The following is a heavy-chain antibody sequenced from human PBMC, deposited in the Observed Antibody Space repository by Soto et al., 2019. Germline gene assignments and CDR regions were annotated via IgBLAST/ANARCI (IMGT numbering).Heavy chain of an antibody. V-gene: IGHV2-5*02. CDR3: AHRATVTSYNWFDP. D-gene: IGHD4-17*01. Sequence: SGPRGEPTQTLTLTCTFSGFSLSTSGVGVGWIRQPPGKALEWLALIYWDDDKRYSPSLKSRLTITKDTSKNQVVLTMTNMDPVDTATYYCAHRATVTSYNWFDPWGQGTLVTVAS. CDR2: IYWDDDK. J-gene: IGHJ5*02. CDR1: GFSLSTSGVG.